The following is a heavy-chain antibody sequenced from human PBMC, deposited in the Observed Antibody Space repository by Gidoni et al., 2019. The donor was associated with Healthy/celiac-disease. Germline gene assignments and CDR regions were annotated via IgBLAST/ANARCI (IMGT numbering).Heavy chain of an antibody. J-gene: IGHJ4*02. Sequence: QVQLVQSGAEVKKPGASVKVSCKASGYTFTSYGISWVRQAPGQGLEWMGWISAYNVNTNYAQKLQGRVTMTTDTSTSTAYMELRSLRSDDTAVYYCARYCSSTSCYKVPPVWGQGTLVTVSS. D-gene: IGHD2-2*02. CDR3: ARYCSSTSCYKVPPV. CDR1: GYTFTSYG. V-gene: IGHV1-18*01. CDR2: ISAYNVNT.